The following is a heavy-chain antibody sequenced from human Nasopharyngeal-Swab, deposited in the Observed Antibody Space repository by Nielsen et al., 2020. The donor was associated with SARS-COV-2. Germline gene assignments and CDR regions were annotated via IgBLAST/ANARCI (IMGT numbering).Heavy chain of an antibody. Sequence: SETLSLTSAVSGYSISSGYYWGWIRQPPGKGLEWIGSIYHSGSTYYNPSLKSRVTISADTSKNQFSLKLSSVTAADTAVYYCARRYGDFWSGHYFDYWGQGTLVTVSS. D-gene: IGHD3-3*01. CDR2: IYHSGST. CDR3: ARRYGDFWSGHYFDY. V-gene: IGHV4-38-2*01. J-gene: IGHJ4*02. CDR1: GYSISSGYY.